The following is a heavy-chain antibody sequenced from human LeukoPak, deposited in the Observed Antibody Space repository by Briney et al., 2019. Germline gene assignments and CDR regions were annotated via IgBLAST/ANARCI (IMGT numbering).Heavy chain of an antibody. Sequence: SETLSLTCSVSDGSMGTHYWGWIRQPPGKGLEWIGYIYYSGSTTYNPSLKSRVTVSVDTSKNQFSLKLTSMTAADTAVYYCARGRLGRQHASFFDSWGQGTLVTVSS. D-gene: IGHD2-2*01. CDR1: DGSMGTHY. V-gene: IGHV4-59*11. CDR3: ARGRLGRQHASFFDS. CDR2: IYYSGST. J-gene: IGHJ4*02.